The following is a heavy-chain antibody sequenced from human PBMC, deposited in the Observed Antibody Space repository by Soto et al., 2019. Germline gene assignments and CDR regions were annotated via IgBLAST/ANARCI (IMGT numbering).Heavy chain of an antibody. CDR1: GGTFSSYT. Sequence: QVQLVQSGAEVKKPGSSVKVSCKASGGTFSSYTISWVRQAPGQGLEWMGRIIPILGIANYAQKFQGRVTITVDKSTSTAYMELSSLRSEDTAVYYCARAYGSGSYHFDYWGQGTLVTVSS. V-gene: IGHV1-69*02. J-gene: IGHJ4*02. CDR3: ARAYGSGSYHFDY. D-gene: IGHD3-10*01. CDR2: IIPILGIA.